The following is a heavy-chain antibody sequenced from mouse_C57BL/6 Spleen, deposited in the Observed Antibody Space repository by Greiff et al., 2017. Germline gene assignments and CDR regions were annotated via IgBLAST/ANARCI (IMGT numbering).Heavy chain of an antibody. J-gene: IGHJ4*01. CDR1: GYTFTDYY. CDR3: ASVIAGAMDY. Sequence: EVQLQQSGPELVKPGASVKISCKASGYTFTDYYMNWVKQSHGKSLEWIGDINPNNGGTSYNQKFKGKATLTVDKSSSTAYMELRSLTSEDSAVYYCASVIAGAMDYWGQGTSVTVSS. CDR2: INPNNGGT. V-gene: IGHV1-26*01. D-gene: IGHD2-12*01.